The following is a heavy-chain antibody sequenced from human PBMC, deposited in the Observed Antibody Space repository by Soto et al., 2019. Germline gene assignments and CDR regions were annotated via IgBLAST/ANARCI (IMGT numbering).Heavy chain of an antibody. D-gene: IGHD2-8*01. CDR2: INPSGGST. V-gene: IGHV1-46*01. CDR1: GYTFTSYY. J-gene: IGHJ6*02. CDR3: ARDQCTNGVCSYGMAV. Sequence: GASVKVSCKASGYTFTSYYMHWVRQAPGQGLEWMGIINPSGGSTSYAQKFQGRVTMTRDTSTSTVYMELSSLRSEDTAVYYCARDQCTNGVCSYGMAVWGQGTTVTVSS.